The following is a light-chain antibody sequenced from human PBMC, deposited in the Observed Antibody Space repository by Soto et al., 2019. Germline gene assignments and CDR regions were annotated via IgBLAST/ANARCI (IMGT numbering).Light chain of an antibody. CDR2: SNN. CDR3: ASWDDRLGAVI. V-gene: IGLV1-47*02. CDR1: SSNIGGTNY. Sequence: QSALTQPPSASGTPGQRVFISCSGSSSNIGGTNYAYWYQQLPGAAPKLLMHSNNLRPSGVPERISGSKSGTSASLATSGLRSEDEAVYYCASWDDRLGAVIFGGGTKVTVL. J-gene: IGLJ2*01.